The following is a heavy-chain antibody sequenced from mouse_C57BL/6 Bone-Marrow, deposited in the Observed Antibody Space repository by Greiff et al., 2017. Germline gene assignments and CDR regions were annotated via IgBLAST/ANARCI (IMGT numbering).Heavy chain of an antibody. CDR1: GYTFTDYE. CDR2: IDPETGGT. J-gene: IGHJ4*01. Sequence: QVQLQQSGAELVRPGASVTLSCKASGYTFTDYEMHWVKQTPVHGLEWIGAIDPETGGTAYNQKFKGKAILTADKSSSTAYMALRSLTSEDSAVYYCTVVAPYAMDYWGQGTSVTVSS. CDR3: TVVAPYAMDY. D-gene: IGHD1-1*01. V-gene: IGHV1-15*01.